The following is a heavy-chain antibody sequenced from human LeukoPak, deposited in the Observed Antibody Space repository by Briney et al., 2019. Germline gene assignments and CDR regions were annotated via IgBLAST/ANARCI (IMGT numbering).Heavy chain of an antibody. CDR1: GFTFSSYA. D-gene: IGHD3-22*01. Sequence: GRSLRLSCAASGFTFSSYAMHWVRQAPGKGLERVAVISYDGSNKYYADSVKGRFTISRDNSKNTLYLQMNSLRAEDTAVYYCARDLYYYDSSGYYYVGYYYYGMDVWGQGTTVTVSS. CDR2: ISYDGSNK. V-gene: IGHV3-30-3*01. CDR3: ARDLYYYDSSGYYYVGYYYYGMDV. J-gene: IGHJ6*02.